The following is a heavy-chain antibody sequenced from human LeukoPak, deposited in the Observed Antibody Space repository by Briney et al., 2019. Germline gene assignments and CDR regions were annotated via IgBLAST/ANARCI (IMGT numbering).Heavy chain of an antibody. D-gene: IGHD6-13*01. V-gene: IGHV3-21*06. CDR3: ARGTIAAADIDY. CDR2: I. CDR1: GFIFSSYT. J-gene: IGHJ4*02. Sequence: GGSLRLSCAASGFIFSSYTMNWVRQAPGKGLEWVSSIVKGRFTISRDNAKNSLYLQVNSLRAEDTAVYYCARGTIAAADIDYWGQGTLVTVSS.